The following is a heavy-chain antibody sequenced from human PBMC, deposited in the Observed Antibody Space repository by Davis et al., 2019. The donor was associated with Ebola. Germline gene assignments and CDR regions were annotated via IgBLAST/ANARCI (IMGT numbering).Heavy chain of an antibody. CDR3: AKDVSRGYSYGSFPY. CDR2: ISGSGGST. V-gene: IGHV3-23*01. J-gene: IGHJ4*02. D-gene: IGHD5-18*01. CDR1: GFTFSSYA. Sequence: GESLKISCAASGFTFSSYAMSWVRQAPGKGLEWVSAISGSGGSTYYADSVKGRFTISRDNSKNTLYLQMNSLRAEDTAVYYCAKDVSRGYSYGSFPYWGQGTLVTVSS.